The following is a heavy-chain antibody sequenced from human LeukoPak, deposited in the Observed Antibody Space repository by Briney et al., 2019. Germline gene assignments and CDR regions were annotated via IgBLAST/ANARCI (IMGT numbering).Heavy chain of an antibody. CDR1: GFTFSSYW. Sequence: GGSLRLSCAASGFTFSSYWMSWVRQAPGKGLEWVANIKQDGSEKYYVDSVKGRFTISRDNAKNSLYLQMNSLRAEDTAVYYCAKVPAIAAAGSDWYFDLWGRGTLVTVSS. V-gene: IGHV3-7*01. J-gene: IGHJ2*01. CDR3: AKVPAIAAAGSDWYFDL. CDR2: IKQDGSEK. D-gene: IGHD6-13*01.